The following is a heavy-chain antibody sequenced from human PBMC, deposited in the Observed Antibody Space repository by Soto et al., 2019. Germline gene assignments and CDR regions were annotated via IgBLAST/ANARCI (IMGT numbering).Heavy chain of an antibody. CDR1: GYTFTSYA. V-gene: IGHV1-3*05. D-gene: IGHD3-22*01. CDR2: INAGNGNT. Sequence: QVQLVQSGAEEKKPGASVKVSCKASGYTFTSYAMHWVRQAPGQRLEWMGWINAGNGNTKYSQKFQGRVTITRDTSASTAYTELSSLRSEDTAVYYCVHSSGYYSFDYWGQGTLVTVSS. CDR3: VHSSGYYSFDY. J-gene: IGHJ4*02.